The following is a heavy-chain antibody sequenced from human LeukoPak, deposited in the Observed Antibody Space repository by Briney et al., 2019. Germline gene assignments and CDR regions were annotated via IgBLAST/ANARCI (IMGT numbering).Heavy chain of an antibody. CDR1: GFIFSNYG. D-gene: IGHD6-13*01. CDR3: ARDWGQLVTYYFDY. CDR2: ISSSSSSTI. J-gene: IGHJ4*02. V-gene: IGHV3-48*01. Sequence: GGSLRLSCAASGFIFSNYGMSWVRQAPGKGLEWVSSISSSSSSTIYYADSVEGRFTISRDNAKNSLYLQMNSLRAEDTAVYYCARDWGQLVTYYFDYWGQGTLVTVSS.